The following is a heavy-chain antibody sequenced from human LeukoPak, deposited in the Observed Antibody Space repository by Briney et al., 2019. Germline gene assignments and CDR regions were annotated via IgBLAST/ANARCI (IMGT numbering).Heavy chain of an antibody. D-gene: IGHD6-19*01. CDR2: IIPIFGTA. CDR1: GGTFSSYA. Sequence: SVKVSCKASGGTFSSYAISWARQAPGQGLEWMGGIIPIFGTANYAQKFQGRVTITADESTSTAYMELSSLRSEDTAVYYCAGTFGGSVAGTFDYWGQGTLVTVSS. V-gene: IGHV1-69*13. J-gene: IGHJ4*02. CDR3: AGTFGGSVAGTFDY.